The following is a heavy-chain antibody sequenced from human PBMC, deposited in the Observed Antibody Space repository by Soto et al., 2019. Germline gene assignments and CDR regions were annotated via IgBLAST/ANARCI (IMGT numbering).Heavy chain of an antibody. V-gene: IGHV1-69*13. CDR2: IIPIFGTA. CDR3: ARDSASIAVAGRHRGHWFDP. CDR1: GGTFSSYA. J-gene: IGHJ5*02. Sequence: SVKVSCKASGGTFSSYAISWVRQAPGQGLEWMGGIIPIFGTANYAQKFQGRVTITADESTSTAYMELSSPRSEDTAVYYCARDSASIAVAGRHRGHWFDPWGQGTLVTVSS. D-gene: IGHD6-19*01.